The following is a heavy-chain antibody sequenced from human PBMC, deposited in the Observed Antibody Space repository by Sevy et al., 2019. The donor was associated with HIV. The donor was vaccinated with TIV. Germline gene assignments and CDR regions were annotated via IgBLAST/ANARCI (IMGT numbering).Heavy chain of an antibody. J-gene: IGHJ4*02. Sequence: GGSLRLSCAASGVAFSSYWMSWVRQAPGKGLEWVARIKTDGSEENYADSVKGRFTISRDNTKNSLFLKMNSLRAEDTAVYYCATACYAGRGCFNYWGQGTLVTVSS. D-gene: IGHD3-22*01. CDR1: GVAFSSYW. CDR2: IKTDGSEE. V-gene: IGHV3-7*01. CDR3: ATACYAGRGCFNY.